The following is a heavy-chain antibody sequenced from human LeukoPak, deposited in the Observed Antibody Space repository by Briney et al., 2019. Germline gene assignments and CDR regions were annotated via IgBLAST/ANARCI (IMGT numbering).Heavy chain of an antibody. CDR3: TTDSFGELPYYFDY. Sequence: GGSLRLTCAASGFTFSDYEVNWVRQAPGKGLEWVGRIKSKTDGGTTDYAAPVKGRFTISRDDSKNTLYLQMNSLKTVDTAVYYCTTDSFGELPYYFDYWGQGTLVTVSS. CDR1: GFTFSDYE. J-gene: IGHJ4*02. D-gene: IGHD3-16*02. V-gene: IGHV3-15*01. CDR2: IKSKTDGGTT.